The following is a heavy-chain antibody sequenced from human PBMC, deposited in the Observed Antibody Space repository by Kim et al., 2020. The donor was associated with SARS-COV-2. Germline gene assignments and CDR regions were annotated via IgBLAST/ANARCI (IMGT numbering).Heavy chain of an antibody. Sequence: SETLSLTCTVSGYSISSGYYWGWIRQPPGKGLEWIGSIYHSGSTYYNPSLKSRVTISVDTSKNQFSLKLSSVTAADTAVYYCARIDRGSDYYYYGMDVWGQGTTVTVSS. CDR2: IYHSGST. CDR1: GYSISSGYY. J-gene: IGHJ6*02. V-gene: IGHV4-38-2*02. D-gene: IGHD2-15*01. CDR3: ARIDRGSDYYYYGMDV.